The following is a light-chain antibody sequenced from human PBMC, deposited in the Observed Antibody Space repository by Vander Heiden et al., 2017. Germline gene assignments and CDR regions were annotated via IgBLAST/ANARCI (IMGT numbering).Light chain of an antibody. CDR2: DAS. V-gene: IGKV3-11*01. Sequence: EIVLTQSPATLSLSPGERATLSCRASQSVSSYLAWCQQKPGQAPRLLIYDASNRATGIPARFSGSGSGTDFTLTISSLEPEDFAVYYCQQRSNWLPYTFGQGTKLEIK. CDR3: QQRSNWLPYT. J-gene: IGKJ2*01. CDR1: QSVSSY.